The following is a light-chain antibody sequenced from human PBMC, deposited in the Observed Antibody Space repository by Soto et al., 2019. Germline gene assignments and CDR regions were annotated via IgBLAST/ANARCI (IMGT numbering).Light chain of an antibody. CDR1: QGITNG. Sequence: DIRMTQSPSSLSGYXGDRVTINCRASQGITNGLGWYQQKPGKAPKRXXYDASTLHSGGPPRFSGSGSGTEFTRTISSRQPEDFATYYCLQHNTYPWTFGQGTKVDIK. CDR3: LQHNTYPWT. V-gene: IGKV1-17*01. CDR2: DAS. J-gene: IGKJ1*01.